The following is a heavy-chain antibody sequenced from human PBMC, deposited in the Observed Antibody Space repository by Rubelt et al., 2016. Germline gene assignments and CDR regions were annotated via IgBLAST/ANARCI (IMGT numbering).Heavy chain of an antibody. CDR3: ARRQQLGPFDY. CDR2: IIPIFGTA. Sequence: QVQLVQSGAEVKKPGSSVMVSCKASGGTFRSYAISWVRQVPGQGLEWMGGIIPIFGTATYAQKFQGRVTIIADESTSTSYMELSRLRSEDTAVYYCARRQQLGPFDYWGQGTLVTVSS. V-gene: IGHV1-69*01. D-gene: IGHD6-13*01. CDR1: GGTFRSYA. J-gene: IGHJ4*02.